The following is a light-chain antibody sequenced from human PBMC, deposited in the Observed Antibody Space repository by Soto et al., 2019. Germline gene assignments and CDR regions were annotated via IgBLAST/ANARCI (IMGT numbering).Light chain of an antibody. CDR2: AAS. V-gene: IGKV1-39*01. Sequence: GDRVTTTCRASQSISSYLNWYQQKPGKAPKLLIYAASSLQSGVPSRFSGSGSGTDFTLTISSLQPEDFATYYCQQSYSTSVTFGQGTKVDIK. J-gene: IGKJ1*01. CDR3: QQSYSTSVT. CDR1: QSISSY.